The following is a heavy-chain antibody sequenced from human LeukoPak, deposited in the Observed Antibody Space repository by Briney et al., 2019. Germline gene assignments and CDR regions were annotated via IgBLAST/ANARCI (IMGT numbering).Heavy chain of an antibody. D-gene: IGHD3-9*01. V-gene: IGHV4-30-4*01. CDR3: ARGGDWSDFDY. Sequence: SETLSLTCTVSGGSISSGDYYWSWIRQPPGKGLEWIGYIYYSGSTYYNPSLKSRVTISVDTSKNQFSLKLSSVTAADTAVYYCARGGDWSDFDYWGQGTLVTVSS. CDR1: GGSISSGDYY. J-gene: IGHJ4*02. CDR2: IYYSGST.